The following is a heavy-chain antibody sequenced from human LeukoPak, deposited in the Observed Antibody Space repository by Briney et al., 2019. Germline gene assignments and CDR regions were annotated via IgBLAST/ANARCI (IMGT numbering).Heavy chain of an antibody. CDR1: GFTFSSYD. V-gene: IGHV3-13*01. Sequence: GGSLRLSCAASGFTFSSYDLHWVRQPTGKGLEWVSGIGPAGDTYYPGSVKGRFTISRDNDKNSLYLQMNSLRAGDTAVYYYARGRTYYEEFDYWGQGALVTVSS. J-gene: IGHJ4*02. D-gene: IGHD1-26*01. CDR3: ARGRTYYEEFDY. CDR2: IGPAGDT.